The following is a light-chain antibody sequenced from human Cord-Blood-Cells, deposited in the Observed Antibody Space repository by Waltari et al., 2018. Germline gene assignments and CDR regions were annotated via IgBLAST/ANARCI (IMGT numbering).Light chain of an antibody. CDR1: SSAVGGYNY. Sequence: QSALTQPASVSGSPGQSITLSCTGTSSAVGGYNYVSWYQKKPVKAPKLLMYEVSNRRSWVSNRFSGSQSGNSASLTIAVLQSEDEVDYYCSSYTSSSTPYVVGTGSKVTGL. J-gene: IGLJ1*01. CDR2: EVS. CDR3: SSYTSSSTPYV. V-gene: IGLV2-14*01.